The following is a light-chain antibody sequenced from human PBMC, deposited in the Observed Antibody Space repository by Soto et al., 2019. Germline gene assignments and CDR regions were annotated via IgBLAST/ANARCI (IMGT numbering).Light chain of an antibody. CDR2: GNT. CDR3: QSYDDSLSVLYV. Sequence: QSALTQPPSVSGAPEQRVTISCTGSSSNIGSTYDVQWYQQLPGTAPKLLIHGNTDRPSGVPDRFSGSKSGTSASLAITGLQADDEADYYCQSYDDSLSVLYVFGTGTKVTVL. CDR1: SSNIGSTYD. J-gene: IGLJ1*01. V-gene: IGLV1-40*01.